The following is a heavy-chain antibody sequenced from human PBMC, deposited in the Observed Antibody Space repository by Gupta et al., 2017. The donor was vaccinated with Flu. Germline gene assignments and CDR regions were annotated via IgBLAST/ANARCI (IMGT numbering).Heavy chain of an antibody. Sequence: ELQLVESGGGLVQPGGSLRLSCAASGFAFGNYDIHCVRQATGKGLEWVSSIGVPGDNYYLDSVKGRFTISRENAKNSVYLQMNRLRAGETAGYYCARGDLSTSNPEFWGQGTRVTVSS. J-gene: IGHJ4*01. D-gene: IGHD2-2*01. CDR1: GFAFGNYD. CDR3: ARGDLSTSNPEF. V-gene: IGHV3-13*01. CDR2: IGVPGDN.